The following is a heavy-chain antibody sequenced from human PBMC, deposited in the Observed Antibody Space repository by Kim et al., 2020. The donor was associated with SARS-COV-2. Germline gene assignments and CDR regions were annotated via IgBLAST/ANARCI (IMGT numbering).Heavy chain of an antibody. CDR2: INPNSGGT. Sequence: ASVKVSCKASGYTFTGYYMHWVRQAPGQGLEWMGWINPNSGGTNYAQKFQGRVTMTRDTSISTAYMELSRLRSDDTAVYYCARKITIFGVVNDWGQGTLVTVSS. D-gene: IGHD3-3*01. CDR3: ARKITIFGVVND. CDR1: GYTFTGYY. V-gene: IGHV1-2*02. J-gene: IGHJ4*02.